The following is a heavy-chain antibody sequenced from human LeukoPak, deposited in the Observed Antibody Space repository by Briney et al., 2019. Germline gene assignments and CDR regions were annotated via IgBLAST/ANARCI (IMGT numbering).Heavy chain of an antibody. CDR1: GFTVKDNF. CDR3: VRGGESTWS. Sequence: GGSLRLSCAASGFTVKDNFMSWVRQAPGKGLEWVSVLYSGGATYYADSVKGRFTISRDDAKNTLYLQMNSLRAEDTAVYYCVRGGESTWSWGQGTLVTVSS. V-gene: IGHV3-66*01. CDR2: LYSGGAT. J-gene: IGHJ5*02. D-gene: IGHD2-15*01.